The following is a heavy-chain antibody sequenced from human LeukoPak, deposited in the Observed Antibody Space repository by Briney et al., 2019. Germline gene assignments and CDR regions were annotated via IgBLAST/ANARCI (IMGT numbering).Heavy chain of an antibody. CDR3: ARYCSSTSCRDGFDY. Sequence: GGSLRLSCAASGFTFSSYAMSWVRQAPGKGLEWVSSISSSSSYIYYADSVKGRFTISRDNAKNSLYLQMNSLRAEDTAVYYCARYCSSTSCRDGFDYWGQGTLVTVSS. D-gene: IGHD2-2*01. CDR2: ISSSSSYI. J-gene: IGHJ4*02. V-gene: IGHV3-21*01. CDR1: GFTFSSYA.